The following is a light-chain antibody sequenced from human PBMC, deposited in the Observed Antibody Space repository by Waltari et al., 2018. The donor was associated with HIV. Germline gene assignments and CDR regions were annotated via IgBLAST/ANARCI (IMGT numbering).Light chain of an antibody. CDR1: NIDVGNYNL. V-gene: IGLV2-23*02. Sequence: QSPLTQPASVSGNPGQSVTITCTGPNIDVGNYNLVSWYQKPPGKAPKPHIYDVSKRPSGVSSRFSGSKSGYWASLTISGLLTEDESYYYCLTYVSDSGTWKFGGGTYLTV. CDR2: DVS. J-gene: IGLJ3*02. CDR3: LTYVSDSGTWK.